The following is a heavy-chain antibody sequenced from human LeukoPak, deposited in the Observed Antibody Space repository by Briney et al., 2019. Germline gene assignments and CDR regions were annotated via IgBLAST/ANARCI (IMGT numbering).Heavy chain of an antibody. V-gene: IGHV4-4*07. CDR3: ARTRYYYNSRSYGAPYYFDY. Sequence: SETLSLTCTVSGDSITNYYWSWIRQPAGKGLEWIGRIYPSGSTNYNPSLKSRFTMSVDTSKNLFSLKLSSVTAADTAVYYCARTRYYYNSRSYGAPYYFDYWGQGTLVTVSS. CDR2: IYPSGST. CDR1: GDSITNYY. J-gene: IGHJ4*02. D-gene: IGHD3-10*01.